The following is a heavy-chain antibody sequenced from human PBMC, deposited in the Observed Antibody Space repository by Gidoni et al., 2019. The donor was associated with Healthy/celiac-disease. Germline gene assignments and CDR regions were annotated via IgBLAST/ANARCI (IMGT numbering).Heavy chain of an antibody. CDR2: ISATGGST. V-gene: IGHV3-23*01. D-gene: IGHD3-3*01. J-gene: IGHJ4*02. CDR1: GFTFSSYG. CDR3: AKVIFGADY. Sequence: EVQLLESGGGLVQPGGSLRFSCAASGFTFSSYGMSWVRQAPGKGLEWVSAISATGGSTYYADSVKGRFTISRDNSKNTLYLQMNSLRAEDSAVYYCAKVIFGADYWGQGTLVTVSS.